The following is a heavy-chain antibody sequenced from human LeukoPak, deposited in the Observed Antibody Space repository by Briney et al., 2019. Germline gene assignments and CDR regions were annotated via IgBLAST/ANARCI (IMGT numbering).Heavy chain of an antibody. Sequence: SETLSLTCAVSGGSISSGGSSWSWIRQPPGKGLEWIGYINHSGSTNYNPSLKSRVTISVDTSKNQFSLKLSSVTAADTAVYYCARGGGYSYGYPPGSYWGQGTLVTVSS. D-gene: IGHD5-18*01. CDR2: INHSGST. J-gene: IGHJ4*02. CDR3: ARGGGYSYGYPPGSY. CDR1: GGSISSGGSS. V-gene: IGHV4-30-2*01.